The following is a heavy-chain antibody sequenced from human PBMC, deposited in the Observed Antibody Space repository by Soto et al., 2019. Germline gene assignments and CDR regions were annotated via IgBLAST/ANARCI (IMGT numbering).Heavy chain of an antibody. V-gene: IGHV4-4*02. D-gene: IGHD3-10*01. CDR2: VYHSGST. CDR3: AREVPGLREVNRNWFDP. CDR1: GTSISSTFW. J-gene: IGHJ5*02. Sequence: SETLSLTCAVSGTSISSTFWWTWVRQPPGKGLEWIGEVYHSGSTKYNPSLKSRVTISVDKSKNQFSLELRAVTAADTGIYYCAREVPGLREVNRNWFDPWGQGTLVTVSS.